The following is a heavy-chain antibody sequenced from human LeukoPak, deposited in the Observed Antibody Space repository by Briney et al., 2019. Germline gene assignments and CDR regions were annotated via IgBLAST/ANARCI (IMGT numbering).Heavy chain of an antibody. J-gene: IGHJ4*02. CDR1: GFTVSSNY. CDR2: ISGSGGST. Sequence: PGGSLRLSCAASGFTVSSNYMSWVRQAPGKGLEWVSAISGSGGSTYYADSVKGRFTISRDNSKNTLYLQMNSLRAEDTAVYYCAKGQGAMVRGAFDYWGQGTLVTVSS. D-gene: IGHD3-10*01. CDR3: AKGQGAMVRGAFDY. V-gene: IGHV3-23*01.